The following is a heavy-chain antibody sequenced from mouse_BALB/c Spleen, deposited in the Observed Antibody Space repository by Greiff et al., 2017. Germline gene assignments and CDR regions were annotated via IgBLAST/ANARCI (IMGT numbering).Heavy chain of an antibody. V-gene: IGHV1-26*01. CDR1: GYTFTDYY. CDR2: INPNNGGT. Sequence: VQLKQSGAELVKPGASVKISCKASGYTFTDYYMNWVKQSHGKSLEWIGDINPNNGGTSYNQKFKGKATLTVDKSSSAAYMELNSLTSEDSAVYYCARKDYGSDWYFDVWGTGTTVTVSA. CDR3: ARKDYGSDWYFDV. D-gene: IGHD1-1*01. J-gene: IGHJ1*03.